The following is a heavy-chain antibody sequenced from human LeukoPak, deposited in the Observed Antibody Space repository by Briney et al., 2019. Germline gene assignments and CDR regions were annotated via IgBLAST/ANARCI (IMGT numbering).Heavy chain of an antibody. CDR1: GYTFTSYG. CDR3: ARAAYSSSWYFEFDY. Sequence: ASVKVSCKASGYTFTSYGISWVRQAPGQGLEWMGWISAYNGNTNYAQKLQGRVTMTTDTSTSTAYMELRSLSSDDTAVYYCARAAYSSSWYFEFDYWGQGTLVTVSS. D-gene: IGHD6-13*01. V-gene: IGHV1-18*01. CDR2: ISAYNGNT. J-gene: IGHJ4*02.